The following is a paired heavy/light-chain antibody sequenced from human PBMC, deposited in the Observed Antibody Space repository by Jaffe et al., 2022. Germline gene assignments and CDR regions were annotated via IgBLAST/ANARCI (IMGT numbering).Heavy chain of an antibody. CDR2: INPSGGST. D-gene: IGHD3-3*01. CDR3: ALSYYDFWSGYYTGLGAWFDP. CDR1: GYTFTSYY. Sequence: QVQLVQSGAEVKKPGASVKVSCKASGYTFTSYYMHWVRQAPGQGLEWMGIINPSGGSTSYAQKFQGRVTMTRDTSTSTVYMELSSLRSEDTAVYYCALSYYDFWSGYYTGLGAWFDPWGQGTLVTVSS. V-gene: IGHV1-46*03. J-gene: IGHJ5*02.
Light chain of an antibody. CDR2: LGS. V-gene: IGKV2-28*01. CDR1: QSLLHSNGYNY. J-gene: IGKJ2*01. Sequence: DIVMTQSPLSLPVTPGEPASISCRSSQSLLHSNGYNYLDWYLQKPGQSPQLLIYLGSNRASGVPDRFSGSGSGTDFTLKISRVEAEDVGVYYCMQALQIPYTFGQGTKLEIK. CDR3: MQALQIPYT.